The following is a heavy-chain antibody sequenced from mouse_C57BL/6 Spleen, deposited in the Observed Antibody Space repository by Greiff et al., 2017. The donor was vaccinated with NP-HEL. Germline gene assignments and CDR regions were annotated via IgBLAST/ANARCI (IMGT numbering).Heavy chain of an antibody. D-gene: IGHD2-5*01. V-gene: IGHV1-64*01. CDR2: IHPNSGST. CDR3: AHPYSNYDAMDY. J-gene: IGHJ4*01. Sequence: QVQLQQPGAELVKPGASVKLSCKASGYTFTSYWMHWVKQRPGQGLEWIGMIHPNSGSTNYNETFKSKATLTVDKSSSTAYMQLSSLTSEDSAVYYCAHPYSNYDAMDYWGQGTSVTVSS. CDR1: GYTFTSYW.